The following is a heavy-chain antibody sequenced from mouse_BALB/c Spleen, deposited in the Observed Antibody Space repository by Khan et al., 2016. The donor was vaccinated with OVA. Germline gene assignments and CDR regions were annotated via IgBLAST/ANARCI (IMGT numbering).Heavy chain of an antibody. D-gene: IGHD1-1*01. CDR3: ESSPTPYGWLAY. J-gene: IGHJ3*01. CDR1: GYSFTSYW. V-gene: IGHV1S82*01. Sequence: QVQLQQPGAELVRPGASVKLSCKASGYSFTSYWVNWVKQRPGQGLEWIGMIHPSDSETRLNQKFKDKVILTVDKSSSTAYMQLSSPTSEDSAVYFGESSPTPYGWLAYWGQGTLVAVSA. CDR2: IHPSDSET.